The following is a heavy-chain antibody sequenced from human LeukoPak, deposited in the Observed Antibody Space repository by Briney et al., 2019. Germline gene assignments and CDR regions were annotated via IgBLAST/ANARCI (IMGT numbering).Heavy chain of an antibody. CDR3: ASSSGWYKAGWFDP. D-gene: IGHD6-19*01. J-gene: IGHJ5*02. V-gene: IGHV4-59*01. CDR1: GGSISSYY. Sequence: SETLSLTCTVSGGSISSYYWSWIRQPAGKGLEWIGYIYYSGSTNYNPSLKSRVTISVDTSKNQFSLKLSSVTAADTAVYYCASSSGWYKAGWFDPWGQGTLVTVSS. CDR2: IYYSGST.